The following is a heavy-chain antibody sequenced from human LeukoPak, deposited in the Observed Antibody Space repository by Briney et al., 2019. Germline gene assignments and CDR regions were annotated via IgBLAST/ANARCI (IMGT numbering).Heavy chain of an antibody. D-gene: IGHD3-22*01. CDR2: VYYTGIT. CDR3: ARHEVLDGSGYYHLDY. V-gene: IGHV4-59*08. J-gene: IGHJ4*02. Sequence: SETLSLTCTVSGGSISGYYWSWIRQPPGKGREWIGYVYYTGITNYNPSLESRVTISVDTSKNQFALKLSSVTAADTAVYYCARHEVLDGSGYYHLDYWGQGTLVTVSS. CDR1: GGSISGYY.